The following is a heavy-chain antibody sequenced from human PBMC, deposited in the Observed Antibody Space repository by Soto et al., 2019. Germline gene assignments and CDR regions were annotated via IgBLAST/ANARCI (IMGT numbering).Heavy chain of an antibody. CDR3: ARGVRFSDYLFTGFDY. J-gene: IGHJ4*02. CDR2: ISYHGNNQ. Sequence: QVQLVESGGGVVQPGRSLRLSCAASGFTFSNYAIHWVRQAPGKGLEWLALISYHGNNQYYADSVKGRFSISRDNSKNTESLQMNSLGPEDTAVYYCARGVRFSDYLFTGFDYWGQGTLVTVSS. CDR1: GFTFSNYA. D-gene: IGHD3-3*01. V-gene: IGHV3-30-3*01.